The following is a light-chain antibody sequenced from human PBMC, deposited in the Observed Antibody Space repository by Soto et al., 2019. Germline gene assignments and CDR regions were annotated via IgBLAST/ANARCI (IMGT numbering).Light chain of an antibody. V-gene: IGKV1-12*01. CDR1: QGIANW. CDR2: GTS. CDR3: QQANTFPT. Sequence: DIHMTQSPSSVSASVGYIFTITCRASQGIANWLAWYQQKPGKAPKLLIYGTSSLQSEVPSRLSGSGSGTDFTLTITSMKPEDFATYYCQQANTFPTFGQGTRLEIK. J-gene: IGKJ5*01.